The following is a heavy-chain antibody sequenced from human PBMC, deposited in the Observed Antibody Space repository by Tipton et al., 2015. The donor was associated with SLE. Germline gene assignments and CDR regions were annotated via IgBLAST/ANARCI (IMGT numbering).Heavy chain of an antibody. J-gene: IGHJ5*02. D-gene: IGHD7-27*01. CDR2: IYYSGST. CDR3: ARHAPGWFDP. Sequence: LRLSCTVSGGSISGYYWSWIRQPPGKGLEWIGYIYYSGSTNYNPSLKSRVTISVDTSKNQFSLKLSSVTAADTAVYYCARHAPGWFDPWGQGTLVTASS. CDR1: GGSISGYY. V-gene: IGHV4-59*08.